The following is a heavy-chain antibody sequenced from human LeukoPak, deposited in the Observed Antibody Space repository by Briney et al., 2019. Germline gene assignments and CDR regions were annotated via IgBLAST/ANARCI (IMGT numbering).Heavy chain of an antibody. V-gene: IGHV4-34*01. D-gene: IGHD4-17*01. CDR3: ASSPYGDYTNEY. CDR2: INHSGST. J-gene: IGHJ4*02. Sequence: PSETLSLTCAVYGGSFSGYYWSWIRQPPGKGLEWIGEINHSGSTNYNPSLKSRVTISVHTSKNQFSLKLSSVTAADTAVYYCASSPYGDYTNEYWGQGTLVTVSS. CDR1: GGSFSGYY.